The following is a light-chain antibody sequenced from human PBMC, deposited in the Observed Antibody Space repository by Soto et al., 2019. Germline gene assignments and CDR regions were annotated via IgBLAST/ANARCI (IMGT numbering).Light chain of an antibody. CDR2: DIS. V-gene: IGKV3-11*01. CDR3: HQRNAWPRTT. Sequence: EIVLTQFPATLSLSPGERATLSCRATQSVSSYLAWYQQKPGQAPRLLIYDISNRATGIPARFIGSGSGTDFTLTISSLEPEYSAVYYCHQRNAWPRTTFGQGTKLES. J-gene: IGKJ2*01. CDR1: QSVSSY.